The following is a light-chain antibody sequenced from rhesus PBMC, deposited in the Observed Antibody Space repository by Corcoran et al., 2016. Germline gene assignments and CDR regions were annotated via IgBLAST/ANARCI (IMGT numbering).Light chain of an antibody. CDR1: QGITND. V-gene: IGKV1-33*02. Sequence: DIQMTQSPSSLSASVGDTVTITCRASQGITNDLAWYQQKPGETTKLLIYDASSLQSGIPSRFSGSGSGTDCTLTISSLQSEDFATYYCQHYYSTPWTFGQGTKVEIK. CDR2: DAS. J-gene: IGKJ1*01. CDR3: QHYYSTPWT.